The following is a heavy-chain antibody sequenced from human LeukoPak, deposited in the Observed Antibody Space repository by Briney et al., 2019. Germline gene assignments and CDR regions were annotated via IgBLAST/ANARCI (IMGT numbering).Heavy chain of an antibody. Sequence: PSETLSLTCTVSGGSISNYYWSWIRQPPGKGLEWIGYIYYSGNTNYNPSLKSRVTISVDTSKSQFSLKLNSVTAADTAVYYCARVRYCSTNRCYDREFDNWGQGTLVTVSS. D-gene: IGHD2-2*01. V-gene: IGHV4-59*01. CDR1: GGSISNYY. CDR3: ARVRYCSTNRCYDREFDN. CDR2: IYYSGNT. J-gene: IGHJ4*02.